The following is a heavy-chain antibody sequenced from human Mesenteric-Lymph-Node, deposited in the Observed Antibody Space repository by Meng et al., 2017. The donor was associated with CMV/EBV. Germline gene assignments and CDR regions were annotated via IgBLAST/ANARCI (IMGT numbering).Heavy chain of an antibody. CDR2: ISSSGSTI. CDR3: ARGGGGYDFWSGYYFYYGMDV. D-gene: IGHD3-3*01. J-gene: IGHJ6*02. Sequence: GESLKISCAASGFTFSSYEMNWVRQAPGKGLEWVSYISSSGSTIYYADSVKGRFTISRDNAKNSLYLQMNSLRAEDTAVYYCARGGGGYDFWSGYYFYYGMDVWGQGTTVTVSS. V-gene: IGHV3-48*03. CDR1: GFTFSSYE.